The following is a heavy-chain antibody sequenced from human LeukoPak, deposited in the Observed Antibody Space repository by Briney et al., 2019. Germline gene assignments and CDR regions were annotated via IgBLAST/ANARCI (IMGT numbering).Heavy chain of an antibody. Sequence: ASVKVSCKVSGYTLTELSMHWVRQAPGKGLEWMGGFDPEDGETIYAQKFQGRVTMTEDTSTDTAYMELSSLRAEDTALYYCAKVDDSYYYYGMDVWGQGTTVTVSS. CDR1: GYTLTELS. CDR3: AKVDDSYYYYGMDV. V-gene: IGHV1-24*01. J-gene: IGHJ6*02. CDR2: FDPEDGET. D-gene: IGHD2-21*02.